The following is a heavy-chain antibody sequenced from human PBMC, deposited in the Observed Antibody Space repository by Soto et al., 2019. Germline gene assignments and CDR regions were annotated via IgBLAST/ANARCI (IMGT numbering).Heavy chain of an antibody. Sequence: GGSLRLSCAASGFTFSSSAMSWVRQAPGKGLEWVSAISGSGGSTYYADSVKGRFTISRDNSKNTLYLQMNSLRAEDTAVYYCARRGSGSYYDYWGQGTLVTVSS. J-gene: IGHJ4*02. CDR2: ISGSGGST. CDR3: ARRGSGSYYDY. CDR1: GFTFSSSA. D-gene: IGHD1-26*01. V-gene: IGHV3-23*01.